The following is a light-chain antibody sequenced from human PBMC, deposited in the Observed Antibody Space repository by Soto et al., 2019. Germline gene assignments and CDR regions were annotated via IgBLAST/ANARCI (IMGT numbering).Light chain of an antibody. CDR1: QGISNY. Sequence: DIQMTQSPSSLSASVGDRVTITCRASQGISNYLAWYQQKPGKVPKLLIYAASTLQSGVPSRFSXXXXXXXXXLTISSLQPEDVATYYCQKYNSARTFGQGTKLELK. V-gene: IGKV1-27*01. CDR3: QKYNSART. CDR2: AAS. J-gene: IGKJ2*01.